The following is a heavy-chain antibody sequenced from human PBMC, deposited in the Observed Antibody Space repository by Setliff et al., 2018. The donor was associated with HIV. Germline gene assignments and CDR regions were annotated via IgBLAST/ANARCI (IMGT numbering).Heavy chain of an antibody. D-gene: IGHD6-13*01. CDR1: GGSISSHY. CDR2: ISYSGST. Sequence: PSETLSLTCTVSGGSISSHYWSWVRQTPGKGLEWIGSISYSGSTNHNPSLKSRVTISIDTSKNQFSLKLTSVTSADTAVYFCARGLSSPFATGLWGQGTLVTVPS. J-gene: IGHJ4*02. V-gene: IGHV4-59*11. CDR3: ARGLSSPFATGL.